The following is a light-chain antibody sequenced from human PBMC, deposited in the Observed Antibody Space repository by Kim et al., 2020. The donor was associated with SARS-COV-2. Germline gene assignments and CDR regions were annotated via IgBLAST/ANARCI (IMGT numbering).Light chain of an antibody. CDR3: QQYGSSPPT. CDR2: DGF. Sequence: EFVLTQSPGTLSLSPGERATLSCGASQSVASSYLAWYQQGPGQAPSLLIYDGFNRATGIPDRFSGSGSGTDFSPTISTVEPEDFSVYYCQQYGSSPPTFGQGTKGDIK. V-gene: IGKV3-20*01. J-gene: IGKJ1*01. CDR1: QSVASSY.